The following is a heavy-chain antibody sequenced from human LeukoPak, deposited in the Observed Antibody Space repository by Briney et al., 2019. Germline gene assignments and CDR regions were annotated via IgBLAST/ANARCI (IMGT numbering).Heavy chain of an antibody. Sequence: PGRSLRLSCAASGFTISSYGMHWVRQAPGKGLEWVAVISYDGSNKYYADSVKGRFTISRDNSKNTLYLQMNSLRAEDTAVYYCAQRGYGSGSYYIDYWGQGTLVTVSS. CDR1: GFTISSYG. CDR3: AQRGYGSGSYYIDY. J-gene: IGHJ4*02. V-gene: IGHV3-30*18. CDR2: ISYDGSNK. D-gene: IGHD3-10*01.